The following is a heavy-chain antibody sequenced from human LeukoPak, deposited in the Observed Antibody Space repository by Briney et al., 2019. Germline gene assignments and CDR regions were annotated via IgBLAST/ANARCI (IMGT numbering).Heavy chain of an antibody. CDR1: GYTFTGYY. Sequence: VASVTVSCKASGYTFTGYYMHWVRQAPGQGLEWMGWINPNSGGTNYAQKFQGRVTMTRDTSISTAYMELSRLRSDDTAVYYCARGRPKNYVYYYYYYGMDVWGQGTTVTVSS. CDR3: ARGRPKNYVYYYYYYGMDV. V-gene: IGHV1-2*02. J-gene: IGHJ6*02. D-gene: IGHD1-7*01. CDR2: INPNSGGT.